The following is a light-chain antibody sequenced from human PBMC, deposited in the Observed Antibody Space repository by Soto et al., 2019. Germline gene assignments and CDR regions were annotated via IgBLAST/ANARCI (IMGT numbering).Light chain of an antibody. J-gene: IGKJ5*01. CDR1: QSLVHSDGIAY. CDR2: KFS. V-gene: IGKV2-30*02. Sequence: DVVMTQSPLSLPVTLGQPASISCRSNQSLVHSDGIAYFSWFQQRPGRSPRRLMYKFSNRDSGVPARFSGSGSGTDFALKISRVEAEDVGVYYCMQGTHWPITFGQGTRLEIK. CDR3: MQGTHWPIT.